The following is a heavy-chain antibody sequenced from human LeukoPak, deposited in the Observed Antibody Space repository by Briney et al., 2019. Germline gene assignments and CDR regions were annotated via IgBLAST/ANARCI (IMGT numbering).Heavy chain of an antibody. CDR1: GYSFTNYW. D-gene: IGHD2-2*01. V-gene: IGHV5-51*01. J-gene: IGHJ4*02. Sequence: GESLKISCKGSGYSFTNYWIAWVRQMPGKGLEWVGIIYPGDSDTRYSPSFQGQVTISADKSINNAYLQWGSLKASDNAMYYCARHGLYCRSTSCYLFDYWGQGTLVTVSS. CDR3: ARHGLYCRSTSCYLFDY. CDR2: IYPGDSDT.